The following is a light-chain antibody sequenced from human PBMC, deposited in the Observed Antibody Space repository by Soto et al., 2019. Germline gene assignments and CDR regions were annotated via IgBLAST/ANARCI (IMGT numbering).Light chain of an antibody. CDR1: PSVSTNY. CDR3: HQYGSSPFT. Sequence: EIVLTQSPGTLSLSPGDRATLSCRASPSVSTNYLAWYQQSLGQAPRLLIYGASIRATDIPDRFSGSGSVTDFTLTISRLEPEDFAVYYCHQYGSSPFTFGPGTKVDIK. CDR2: GAS. J-gene: IGKJ3*01. V-gene: IGKV3-20*01.